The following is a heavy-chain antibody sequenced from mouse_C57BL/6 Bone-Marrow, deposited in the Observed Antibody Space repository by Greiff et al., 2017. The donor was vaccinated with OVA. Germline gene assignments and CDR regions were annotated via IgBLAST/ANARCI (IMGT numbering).Heavy chain of an antibody. CDR2: IYPRSGNT. J-gene: IGHJ4*01. D-gene: IGHD2-14*01. V-gene: IGHV1-81*01. Sequence: QVHVKQSGAELARPGASVKLSCKASGYTFTSYGISWVKQRTGQGLEWIGEIYPRSGNTYYNEKFKGKATLTADKSSSTAYMEIRSLTSADSAVYFCARRVPHYYAMDYWGQGTSVTVSS. CDR1: GYTFTSYG. CDR3: ARRVPHYYAMDY.